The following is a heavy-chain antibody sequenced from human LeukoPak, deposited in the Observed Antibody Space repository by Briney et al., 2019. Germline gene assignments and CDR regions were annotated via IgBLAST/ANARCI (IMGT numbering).Heavy chain of an antibody. CDR1: GFTFSSHS. CDR2: ISSSSSTI. CDR3: ARVPFGIAAASSGGY. J-gene: IGHJ4*02. Sequence: GGSLRLSCVASGFTFSSHSMNWVRQAPGKGLEWVSYISSSSSTIYYADSVKGRFTISRDNAKNSLYLQMYSLRVDDTAVYFCARVPFGIAAASSGGYWGQGTLVTVSS. D-gene: IGHD6-13*01. V-gene: IGHV3-48*01.